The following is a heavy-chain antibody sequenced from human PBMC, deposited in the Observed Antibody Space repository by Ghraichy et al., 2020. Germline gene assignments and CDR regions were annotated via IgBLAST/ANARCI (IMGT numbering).Heavy chain of an antibody. Sequence: SETLSLTCAVYGGSFSGYYWSWIRQPPGKGLEWIGEINHSGSTNYNPSLKSRVTISVDTSKNQFSLKLSSVTAAVTAVYYCARGAPGDSSGYYSDYWGQGTLVTVSS. V-gene: IGHV4-34*01. CDR2: INHSGST. CDR1: GGSFSGYY. J-gene: IGHJ4*02. D-gene: IGHD3-22*01. CDR3: ARGAPGDSSGYYSDY.